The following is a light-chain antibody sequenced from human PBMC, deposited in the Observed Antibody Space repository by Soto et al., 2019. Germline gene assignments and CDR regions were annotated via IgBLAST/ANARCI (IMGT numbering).Light chain of an antibody. CDR1: QNISNY. CDR2: DAS. J-gene: IGKJ5*01. Sequence: LVFTQSSAPSSLSSVKRANLSCRASQNISNYLIWYQQKPGQAPRLLISDASNRATGIPARFSGSGSGTDFTLTISSLEPEDFAVYYCHQRQYWPPITFGQGTRLEIK. V-gene: IGKV3-11*01. CDR3: HQRQYWPPIT.